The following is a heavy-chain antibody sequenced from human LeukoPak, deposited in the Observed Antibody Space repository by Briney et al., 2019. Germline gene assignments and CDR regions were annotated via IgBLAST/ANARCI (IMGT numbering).Heavy chain of an antibody. CDR2: IWYDGSNK. Sequence: GGSLRLSCAASGFTFSSYGMHWVRQAPGKGLEWVAVIWYDGSNKYYADSVKGRFTISRDNSKNTLYLQMNSLRAEDTAVYYCAGDAFRDYYDSSGPDYWGQGTLVTVSS. V-gene: IGHV3-33*01. CDR1: GFTFSSYG. J-gene: IGHJ4*02. D-gene: IGHD3-22*01. CDR3: AGDAFRDYYDSSGPDY.